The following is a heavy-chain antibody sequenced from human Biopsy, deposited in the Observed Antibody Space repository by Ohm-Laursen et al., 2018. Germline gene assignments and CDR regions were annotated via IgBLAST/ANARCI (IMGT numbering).Heavy chain of an antibody. J-gene: IGHJ4*02. CDR2: IASSGGTT. CDR1: GVTLSGYA. V-gene: IGHV3-11*01. D-gene: IGHD3-22*01. CDR3: ARDTPETYDYDNDDNSPFPRRYIDY. Sequence: SLRLSCAASGVTLSGYAMSWIRQAPGKGLEWISYIASSGGTTYYVDSVKGRFTISRDNAEKSLYLQMNSLRAEDTAVYYCARDTPETYDYDNDDNSPFPRRYIDYWGQGTLVTVSS.